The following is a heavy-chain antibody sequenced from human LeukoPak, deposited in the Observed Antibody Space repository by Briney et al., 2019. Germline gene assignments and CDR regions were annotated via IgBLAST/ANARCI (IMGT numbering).Heavy chain of an antibody. CDR2: IYYSGST. CDR1: GGSISSSSYY. D-gene: IGHD4-17*01. Sequence: SETLSLTCTVSGGSISSSSYYWGWIRQPPGKGLEWIGSIYYSGSTYYNPSLKSRVTISVDTSKNQFSLKLSSVTAADTAVYYCARDPGPQATVTLNWFDPWGQGTLVTVSS. CDR3: ARDPGPQATVTLNWFDP. V-gene: IGHV4-39*07. J-gene: IGHJ5*02.